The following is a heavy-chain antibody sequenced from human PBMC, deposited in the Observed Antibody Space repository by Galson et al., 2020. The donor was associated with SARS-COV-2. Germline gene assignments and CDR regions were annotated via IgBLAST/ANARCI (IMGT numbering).Heavy chain of an antibody. CDR2: IDWDDDK. Sequence: SGPTLVNPTQTLTLTCTFSGFSLTTSGLGVTWIRQPPGNALEWLAPIDWDDDKYYSTSLRTRLTISRNTSKNQVFLTMTNMDPVDTATYYCARMADGYGGYDYGSSPFDYWGQGTLVTVSS. CDR1: GFSLTTSGLG. D-gene: IGHD5-12*01. CDR3: ARMADGYGGYDYGSSPFDY. V-gene: IGHV2-70*01. J-gene: IGHJ4*02.